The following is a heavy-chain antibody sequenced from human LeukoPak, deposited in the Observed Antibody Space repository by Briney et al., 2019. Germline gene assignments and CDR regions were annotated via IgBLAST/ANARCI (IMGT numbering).Heavy chain of an antibody. CDR2: IKQDESEK. Sequence: GGSLRLSCAASGFTFRSYWMSWVRQAPGKGLERVANIKQDESEKNYIDSVKGRFTISRDNAKNSLYLQMNSLRAEDTAVYYCVRDWHLWSGQSYYYYMDVWGKGTSVTVSS. D-gene: IGHD3-3*02. CDR1: GFTFRSYW. V-gene: IGHV3-7*01. CDR3: VRDWHLWSGQSYYYYMDV. J-gene: IGHJ6*03.